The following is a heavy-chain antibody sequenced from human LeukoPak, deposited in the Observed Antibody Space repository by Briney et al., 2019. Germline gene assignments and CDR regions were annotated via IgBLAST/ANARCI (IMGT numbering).Heavy chain of an antibody. D-gene: IGHD1-26*01. CDR3: ASEGRSYYRIQGFDY. CDR1: GYTFTCYY. CDR2: INPNSGGT. Sequence: GASVKVSCKASGYTFTCYYMHWVRQAPGQGLEWMGWINPNSGGTNYAQKFQGRVTMTRDTSISTAYMELSRLRSDDAAVYYCASEGRSYYRIQGFDYWGQGTLVTVSS. V-gene: IGHV1-2*02. J-gene: IGHJ4*02.